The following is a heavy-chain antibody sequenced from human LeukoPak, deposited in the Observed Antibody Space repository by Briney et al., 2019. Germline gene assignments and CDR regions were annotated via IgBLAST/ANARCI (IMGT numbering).Heavy chain of an antibody. Sequence: PGGSLRLSCAASGFTFSSYWMHWVRQAPGKGLVWVSRINSDGSSTSYADSVKGRFTISRDNAKNTLYLQMSSLRAEDTAVYYCARVGYYGSGSYYSRYYYYYGMDVWGQGTTVTVSS. V-gene: IGHV3-74*01. CDR2: INSDGSST. CDR1: GFTFSSYW. CDR3: ARVGYYGSGSYYSRYYYYYGMDV. D-gene: IGHD3-10*01. J-gene: IGHJ6*02.